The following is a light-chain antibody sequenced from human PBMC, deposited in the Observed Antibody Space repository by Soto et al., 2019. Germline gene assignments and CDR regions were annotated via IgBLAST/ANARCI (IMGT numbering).Light chain of an antibody. CDR1: QSIISN. Sequence: EIVMPQSPATLSVSPGERATLSCRAIQSIISNLAGYQQKPGQAPRRLISGTATRATGVPARFSGSGSWTEFTLTITGLQSEDCAVYYVQQYTNWPRTFGQGTKVEIK. CDR2: GTA. CDR3: QQYTNWPRT. J-gene: IGKJ1*01. V-gene: IGKV3-15*01.